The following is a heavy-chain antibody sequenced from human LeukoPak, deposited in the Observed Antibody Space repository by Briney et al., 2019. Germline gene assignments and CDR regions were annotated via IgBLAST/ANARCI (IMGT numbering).Heavy chain of an antibody. V-gene: IGHV3-21*01. CDR3: ARENFDP. Sequence: GSLRLSCAASGFTVSSNYMSWVRQAPGKGLEWVSSISSSSSYIYYADSVKGRFTISRDNAKNMVYLQMNSLRGEDTAVYYCARENFDPWGQGTQVTVSS. CDR2: ISSSSSYI. J-gene: IGHJ5*02. CDR1: GFTVSSNY.